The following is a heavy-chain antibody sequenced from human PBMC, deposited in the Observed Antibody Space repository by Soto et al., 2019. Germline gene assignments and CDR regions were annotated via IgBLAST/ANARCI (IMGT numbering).Heavy chain of an antibody. D-gene: IGHD2-15*01. J-gene: IGHJ6*02. CDR1: GFTFSTYH. CDR2: ISGSGDRD. CDR3: AKIHSLTHSYSYGLDV. V-gene: IGHV3-23*01. Sequence: DVQLLESGGGLAQPGGSLRLSCAASGFTFSTYHMDWVRQAPGKGLESMGSISGSGDRDYYANSVRGRFTVSRDNSKNRLYLQIHSLRAEDSAVYYCAKIHSLTHSYSYGLDVWVQGTTVTVSS.